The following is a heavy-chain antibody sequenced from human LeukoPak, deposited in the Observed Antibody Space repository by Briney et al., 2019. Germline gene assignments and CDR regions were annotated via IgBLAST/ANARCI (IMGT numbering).Heavy chain of an antibody. J-gene: IGHJ4*02. Sequence: GGSLRLSCAASGFTFSSYDMHWVRQATGKGPEWVSAIGTAGDTYYPGSVKGRFTISRENAKNSLYLQMNSLRAGDTAVYYCARGTAVAGTIDYWGPGTLVTASP. CDR3: ARGTAVAGTIDY. CDR2: IGTAGDT. V-gene: IGHV3-13*01. CDR1: GFTFSSYD. D-gene: IGHD6-19*01.